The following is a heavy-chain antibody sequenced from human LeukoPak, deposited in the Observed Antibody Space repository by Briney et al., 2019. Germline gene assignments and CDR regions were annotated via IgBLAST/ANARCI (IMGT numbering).Heavy chain of an antibody. V-gene: IGHV3-21*01. CDR2: ISSSSSYI. J-gene: IGHJ3*02. D-gene: IGHD6-19*01. CDR3: ARAIAVAVSGAFDI. Sequence: GGSLRLSCAASGFTFSSYSMNWVRQAPGKGLEWVSSISSSSSYIYYADSVKGRFTISRDNAKNSLHLQMNSLRAEDTAVYYCARAIAVAVSGAFDIWGQGTMVTVSS. CDR1: GFTFSSYS.